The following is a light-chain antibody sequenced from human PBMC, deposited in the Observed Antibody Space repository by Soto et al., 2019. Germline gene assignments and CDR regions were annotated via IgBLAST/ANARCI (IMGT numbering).Light chain of an antibody. CDR2: HAS. CDR1: QNVYNN. J-gene: IGKJ4*01. V-gene: IGKV3-15*01. Sequence: EIVMTQSPATLSVSPGERATLSCRANQNVYNNLAWYQQKPGQAPRLPIYHASSRATGIPARFSGSGSGTDFTLTISSLQSEDFAVYYCQQYNNWPLTFGGGTKVEIK. CDR3: QQYNNWPLT.